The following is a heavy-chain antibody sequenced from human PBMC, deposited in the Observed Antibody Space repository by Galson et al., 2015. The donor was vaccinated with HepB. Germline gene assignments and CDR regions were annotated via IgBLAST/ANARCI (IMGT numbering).Heavy chain of an antibody. CDR2: ISGSGGST. Sequence: SLRLSCAASGFTFSSYVMSWARQAPGKGLEWVSTISGSGGSTYYADSVKGRFTISRDNSKNTLYLQLNSLRAEDTAAYYCARHAGDSAYCFDYWGQGSLVTVSS. CDR1: GFTFSSYV. V-gene: IGHV3-23*01. D-gene: IGHD4-23*01. J-gene: IGHJ4*02. CDR3: ARHAGDSAYCFDY.